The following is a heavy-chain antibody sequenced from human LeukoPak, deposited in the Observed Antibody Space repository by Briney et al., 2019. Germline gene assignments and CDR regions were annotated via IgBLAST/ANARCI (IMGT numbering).Heavy chain of an antibody. CDR1: GYSISSGYY. V-gene: IGHV4-38-2*01. J-gene: IGHJ5*02. CDR2: IHHSGST. D-gene: IGHD5-18*01. CDR3: ARTRFSRGYSYGYDNWFDP. Sequence: SETLSLTCAVSGYSISSGYYWGWIRQPPGKGLEWIGSIHHSGSTYYNPSLKSRVTISVDTSKNQFSLKLSSVTAADTAVYYCARTRFSRGYSYGYDNWFDPWGQGTLVTVSS.